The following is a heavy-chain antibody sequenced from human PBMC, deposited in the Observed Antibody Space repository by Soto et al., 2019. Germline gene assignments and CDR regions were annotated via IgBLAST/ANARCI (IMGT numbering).Heavy chain of an antibody. CDR2: SYWDDDK. CDR1: GFSLTTRGVG. CDR3: AHRVLRTVFGLVTTTAIYFDF. D-gene: IGHD3-3*01. J-gene: IGHJ4*02. V-gene: IGHV2-5*02. Sequence: QITLNESGPTQVKPRQTLTLTCTFSGFSLTTRGVGVGWIRHSPGKAPDWLSLSYWDDDKRYSPSLKSRLTIPKDTYKKQVVLTMADLDPADTDTYYCAHRVLRTVFGLVTTTAIYFDFWGQGTPVAVSS.